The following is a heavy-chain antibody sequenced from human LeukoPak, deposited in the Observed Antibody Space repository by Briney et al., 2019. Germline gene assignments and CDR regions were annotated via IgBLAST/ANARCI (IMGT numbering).Heavy chain of an antibody. CDR2: ISGSGGST. Sequence: GGSLRLSCAASGFTFSSYAMSWVRQASGKGLEWVSAISGSGGSTYYADSVKGRFTISRDNSKITLYLQMNSLRAEDTAVYYCAKDSTVTTFLFDYWGQGTLVTVSS. CDR3: AKDSTVTTFLFDY. J-gene: IGHJ4*02. D-gene: IGHD4-17*01. V-gene: IGHV3-23*01. CDR1: GFTFSSYA.